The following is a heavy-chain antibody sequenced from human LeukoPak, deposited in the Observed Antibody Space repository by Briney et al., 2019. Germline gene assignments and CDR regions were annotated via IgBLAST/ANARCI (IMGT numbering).Heavy chain of an antibody. Sequence: SETLSLTCTVSGGSISSGDYYWSWIRQPPGKGLEWIGCIYYSGSTYYNPSLKSRVIISVDTSKNQFSLKLSSVTAADTAVYYCASITYGSGSYYVFDYWGQGTLVTVSS. J-gene: IGHJ4*02. CDR1: GGSISSGDYY. CDR3: ASITYGSGSYYVFDY. D-gene: IGHD3-10*01. V-gene: IGHV4-30-4*01. CDR2: IYYSGST.